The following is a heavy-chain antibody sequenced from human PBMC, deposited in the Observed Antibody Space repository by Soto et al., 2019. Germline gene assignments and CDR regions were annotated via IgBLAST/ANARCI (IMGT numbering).Heavy chain of an antibody. Sequence: LSLTCTVSGGSISSGGYHWSWIRQHPGKGLEWIGYIYYSGSTYYNPSLKSRVTISVDTSKNQFSLKLSSVTAADTAVYYCARAQDDWFDPWGQGTLVTVSS. CDR3: ARAQDDWFDP. CDR1: GGSISSGGYH. CDR2: IYYSGST. V-gene: IGHV4-31*03. J-gene: IGHJ5*02.